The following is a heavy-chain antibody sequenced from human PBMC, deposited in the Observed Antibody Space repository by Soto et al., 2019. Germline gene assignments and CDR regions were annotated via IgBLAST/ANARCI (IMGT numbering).Heavy chain of an antibody. D-gene: IGHD2-15*01. J-gene: IGHJ5*02. CDR3: ARHRDCSGGSCYPRGFWFDP. CDR1: GGSISSYY. Sequence: PSETPSLACTVAGGSISSYYWSWIRQHPGKGLEWIGYIYYSGSTNYNPSLKSRVTISVDTSKNQFSLKLSSVTAADTAVYYCARHRDCSGGSCYPRGFWFDPWGQGTLVTVSS. V-gene: IGHV4-59*08. CDR2: IYYSGST.